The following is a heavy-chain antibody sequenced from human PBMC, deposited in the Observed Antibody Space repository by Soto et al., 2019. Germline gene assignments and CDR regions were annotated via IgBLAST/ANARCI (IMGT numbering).Heavy chain of an antibody. CDR1: GYTFIGYY. V-gene: IGHV1-2*04. D-gene: IGHD6-19*01. J-gene: IGHJ6*02. Sequence: ASGKVSCKTSGYTFIGYYIHWVRQAPGQGLEWMGWINPNTGGTNYAQKFQGWVTVTRDTSISTAYMELTRLTSDDTAVYYCARSLSVAVPDTRNMDVWGQGTTVTVSS. CDR2: INPNTGGT. CDR3: ARSLSVAVPDTRNMDV.